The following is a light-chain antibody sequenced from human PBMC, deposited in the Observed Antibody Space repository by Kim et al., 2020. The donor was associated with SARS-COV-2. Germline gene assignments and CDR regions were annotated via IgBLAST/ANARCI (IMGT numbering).Light chain of an antibody. CDR1: QSLNID. V-gene: IGKV3-20*01. CDR2: GAS. J-gene: IGKJ1*01. Sequence: LVPGTSATLACRASQSLNIDLAWYQQRLGQAPRLLIYGASSRASGIPDRFSGSGSGTDFTLTITRLEPEDFAVYFCQQYTTSPTTFGQGTKVDIK. CDR3: QQYTTSPTT.